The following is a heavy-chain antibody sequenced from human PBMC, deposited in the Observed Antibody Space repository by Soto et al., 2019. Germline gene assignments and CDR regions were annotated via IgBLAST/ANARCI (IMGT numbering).Heavy chain of an antibody. CDR2: IYSGGST. V-gene: IGHV3-53*05. CDR1: GFTVSSNY. Sequence: GGSLRLSCAASGFTVSSNYMSWVRQAPGKGLEWVSVIYSGGSTYYADSVKGRFTISRDNSKNTLYLQMNSLRAEDTALYYCAKAPLPGNYPGQFDYWGQGTLVTVSS. CDR3: AKAPLPGNYPGQFDY. J-gene: IGHJ4*02. D-gene: IGHD4-4*01.